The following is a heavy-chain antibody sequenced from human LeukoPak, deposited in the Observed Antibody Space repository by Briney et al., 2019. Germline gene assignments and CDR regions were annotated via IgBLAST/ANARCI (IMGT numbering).Heavy chain of an antibody. J-gene: IGHJ4*02. CDR2: IYYSGST. CDR1: GGSISSNSYY. V-gene: IGHV4-39*01. D-gene: IGHD3-22*01. CDR3: ARLGGYYDPPDY. Sequence: SETLSLTCIVSGGSISSNSYYWGWIRQPPGKGLQWIGSIYYSGSTYYNPSLKSRVTLSVDTSMKQFSLNLSSVTAADTTFYYCARLGGYYDPPDYWGQGTLVTVSS.